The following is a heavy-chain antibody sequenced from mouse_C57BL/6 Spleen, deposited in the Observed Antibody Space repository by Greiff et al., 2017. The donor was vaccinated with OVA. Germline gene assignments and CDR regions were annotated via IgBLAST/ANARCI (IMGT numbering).Heavy chain of an antibody. CDR1: GYTFTSYW. J-gene: IGHJ3*01. CDR2: IHPNSGST. V-gene: IGHV1-64*01. D-gene: IGHD2-3*01. CDR3: ARDDGYYFSWFAY. Sequence: QVQLKQPGAELVKPGASVKLSCKASGYTFTSYWMHWVKQRPGQGLEWIGMIHPNSGSTNYNEKFKSKATLTVDKSSSTAYMQLSSLTSEDSAVYYCARDDGYYFSWFAYWGQGTLVTVSA.